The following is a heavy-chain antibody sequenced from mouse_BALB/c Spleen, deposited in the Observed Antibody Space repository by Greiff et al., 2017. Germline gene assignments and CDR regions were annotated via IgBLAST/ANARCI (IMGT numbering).Heavy chain of an antibody. V-gene: IGHV1-54*01. J-gene: IGHJ3*01. CDR3: ARGPLYYGSSYPFAY. Sequence: QVQLQQSGAELVRPGTSVKVSCKASGYAFTNYLIEWVKQRPGQGLEWIGVINPGSGGTNYNEKFKGKATLTADKSSSTAYMQLSSLTSDDSAVYFCARGPLYYGSSYPFAYWGQGTLVTVSA. D-gene: IGHD1-1*01. CDR1: GYAFTNYL. CDR2: INPGSGGT.